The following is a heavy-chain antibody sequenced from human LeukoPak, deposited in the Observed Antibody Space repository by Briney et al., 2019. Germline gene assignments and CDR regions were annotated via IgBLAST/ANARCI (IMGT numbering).Heavy chain of an antibody. CDR3: ARRDPGGYGDYPYYFDY. J-gene: IGHJ4*02. D-gene: IGHD4-17*01. V-gene: IGHV3-23*01. Sequence: PGGSLRLSCAASGFTFSSYAMSWVRQAPGKRLEWVSAITTSGDSTKYADSVKGRFTISRDNSKNTLYVQMNSLRAEDTAVYYCARRDPGGYGDYPYYFDYWGQGTLVTVSS. CDR2: ITTSGDST. CDR1: GFTFSSYA.